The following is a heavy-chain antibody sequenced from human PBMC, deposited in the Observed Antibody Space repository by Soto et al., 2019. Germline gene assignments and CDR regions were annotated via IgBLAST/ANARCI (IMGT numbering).Heavy chain of an antibody. Sequence: QLQLQESGPGLVKPWETLSLTCTVSGDSISSSNYFWGWIRQPPGKGLEWIGTIFYSGSTYYNPSLKSRVTISVDTSKNQFSLKLTSVIAADTALYYCARRYGWLYFDYWGQGSLVTVSS. D-gene: IGHD6-19*01. CDR1: GDSISSSNYF. J-gene: IGHJ4*02. V-gene: IGHV4-39*01. CDR2: IFYSGST. CDR3: ARRYGWLYFDY.